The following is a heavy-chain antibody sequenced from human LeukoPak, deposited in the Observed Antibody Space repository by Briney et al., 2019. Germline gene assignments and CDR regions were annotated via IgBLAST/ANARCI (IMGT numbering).Heavy chain of an antibody. CDR2: FIYISEIT. V-gene: IGHV3-23*05. Sequence: GGSLRLSCAASGFTFSSYAMSWVRQAPGKGLEWVSFIYISEITKYTDSVKGRFTISRDNSKNTLYLQMNSLSAEDTAVYYCAGYYGGKFDYWGQGTLVTVSS. D-gene: IGHD2-21*01. J-gene: IGHJ4*02. CDR1: GFTFSSYA. CDR3: AGYYGGKFDY.